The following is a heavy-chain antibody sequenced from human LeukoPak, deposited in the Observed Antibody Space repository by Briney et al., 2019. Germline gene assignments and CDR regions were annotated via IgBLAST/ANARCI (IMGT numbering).Heavy chain of an antibody. Sequence: GGSLRLSCAASGFTFSNAWMSCVRQAPGKGLEWVGRIKSKTDGGTTDYAAPVKGRFTISRDDSKNTLYLQMNSLKTEDTAVYYCTTYYDFWSGYYMLHFDYWGQGTLVTVSS. CDR3: TTYYDFWSGYYMLHFDY. J-gene: IGHJ4*02. D-gene: IGHD3-3*01. CDR1: GFTFSNAW. CDR2: IKSKTDGGTT. V-gene: IGHV3-15*01.